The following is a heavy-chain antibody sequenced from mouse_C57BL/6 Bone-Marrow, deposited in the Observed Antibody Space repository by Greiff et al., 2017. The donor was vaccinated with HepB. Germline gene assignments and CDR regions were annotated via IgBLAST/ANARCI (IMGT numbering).Heavy chain of an antibody. CDR1: GFTFSSYA. J-gene: IGHJ1*03. D-gene: IGHD1-1*01. CDR3: ARDGATVVARWYFDV. CDR2: ISDGGSYT. Sequence: DVMLVESGGGLVKPGGSLKLSCAASGFTFSSYAMSWVRQTPEKRLEWVATISDGGSYTYYPDNVKGRFTISRDNAKNNLYLQMSHLKSEDTAMYYCARDGATVVARWYFDVWGTGTTVTVSS. V-gene: IGHV5-4*01.